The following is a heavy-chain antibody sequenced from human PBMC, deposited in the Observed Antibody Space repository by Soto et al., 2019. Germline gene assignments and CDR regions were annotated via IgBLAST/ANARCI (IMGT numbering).Heavy chain of an antibody. CDR2: ISSNGDST. Sequence: GGSLRLSCAASGFTFSIYAMHWVRQAPGKGLEYVSAISSNGDSTYYADSVKGRFTISRDNSKNTLYLQMGSLRAEDMAVYYRARARARGWPAFDIWGQGTMVTVSS. CDR3: ARARARGWPAFDI. J-gene: IGHJ3*02. V-gene: IGHV3-64*02. CDR1: GFTFSIYA. D-gene: IGHD3-22*01.